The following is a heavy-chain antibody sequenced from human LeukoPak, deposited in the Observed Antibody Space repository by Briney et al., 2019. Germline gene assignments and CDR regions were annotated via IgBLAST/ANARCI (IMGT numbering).Heavy chain of an antibody. Sequence: ASVKVSCKASGGTFSSYAISWVRQAPGQGLESMGGIIPIFGTANYAQKFQGRVTITTDESTSTAYMELSSLRSEDTAVYYCARDLVDPASPPDFDYWGQGTLVTVSS. D-gene: IGHD2-15*01. CDR1: GGTFSSYA. J-gene: IGHJ4*02. CDR2: IIPIFGTA. CDR3: ARDLVDPASPPDFDY. V-gene: IGHV1-69*05.